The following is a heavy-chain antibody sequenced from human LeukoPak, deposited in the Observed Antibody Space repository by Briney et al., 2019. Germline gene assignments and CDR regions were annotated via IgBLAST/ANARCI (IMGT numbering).Heavy chain of an antibody. Sequence: YWIAWLRQMPGKGLEWMGIIYPGDSDTRYSPSFKGQVTISADKSINTAYLQWSGLKASDTAMYYCARQIGSSGYFDFWGQGTLVTVSS. CDR1: YW. CDR2: IYPGDSDT. D-gene: IGHD6-19*01. V-gene: IGHV5-51*01. CDR3: ARQIGSSGYFDF. J-gene: IGHJ4*02.